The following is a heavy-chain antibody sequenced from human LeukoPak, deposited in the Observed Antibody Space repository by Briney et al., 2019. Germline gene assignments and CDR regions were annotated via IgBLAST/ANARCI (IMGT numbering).Heavy chain of an antibody. CDR1: GFTFSSYG. Sequence: GRSLRLSCAASGFTFSSYGMHWVRQAPGKGLEWVAVISYDGSNKYYADSVKGRFTISRDNSKNTLYLQMNSLRAEDTAVYYCANFDYYDSSGYLSGYFDYWGQGTLVTVSS. CDR2: ISYDGSNK. J-gene: IGHJ4*02. V-gene: IGHV3-30*18. CDR3: ANFDYYDSSGYLSGYFDY. D-gene: IGHD3-22*01.